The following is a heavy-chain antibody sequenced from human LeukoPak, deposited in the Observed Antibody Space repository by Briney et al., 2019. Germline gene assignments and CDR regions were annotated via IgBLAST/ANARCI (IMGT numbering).Heavy chain of an antibody. J-gene: IGHJ4*02. CDR2: IYNTGEIT. V-gene: IGHV4-59*01. D-gene: IGHD4/OR15-4a*01. CDR1: GGSISSYY. Sequence: TSETLSLTCTVSGGSISSYYWSWIRQTPGKGLEWIGYIYNTGEITDYSPSLKSRVTISVDTSKNQFSLRLNSVTTADTAVYYCARMGAIAGASANVDFWGQGTLVTVSS. CDR3: ARMGAIAGASANVDF.